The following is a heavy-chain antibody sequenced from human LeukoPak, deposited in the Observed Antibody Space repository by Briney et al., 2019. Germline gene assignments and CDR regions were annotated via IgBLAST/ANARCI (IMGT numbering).Heavy chain of an antibody. J-gene: IGHJ5*02. CDR3: ARRQTYYYDSSGHNWFDP. V-gene: IGHV1-69*13. CDR1: GGTFSSYA. Sequence: SVKVSCKASGGTFSSYAISWVRQAPGQGLVWMGGIIPIFGTANYAQKFQGRVTVTADGSASTAYMELSSLRSEDTAVYYCARRQTYYYDSSGHNWFDPWGQGTLVTVSS. D-gene: IGHD3-22*01. CDR2: IIPIFGTA.